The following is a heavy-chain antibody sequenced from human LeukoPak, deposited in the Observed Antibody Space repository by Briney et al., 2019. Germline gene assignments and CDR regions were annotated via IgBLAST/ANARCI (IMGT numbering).Heavy chain of an antibody. CDR2: IKSKTDGETA. CDR3: TTLNNGAQRD. D-gene: IGHD2-8*01. V-gene: IGHV3-15*01. Sequence: PGGSLRLSCAASGFTFSNAWMNWVRQAPGKGLEWVGHIKSKTDGETADYAAPVKGRFTISRDDSKNTLYLQMNSLKSEDTAVYYCTTLNNGAQRDWGQGTLVTVSS. CDR1: GFTFSNAW. J-gene: IGHJ4*02.